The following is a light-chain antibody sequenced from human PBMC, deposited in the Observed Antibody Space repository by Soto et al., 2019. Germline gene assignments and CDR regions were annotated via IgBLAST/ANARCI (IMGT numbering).Light chain of an antibody. J-gene: IGKJ1*01. CDR1: QSVTTF. Sequence: DIQMTQSPSSLSASVGDRVTISCRTSQSVTTFLNWYQQKPGEAPKLLIYRASTLQTGIPSRVSGSGYGADFVLTISNLQTEDFATDYCQQSYNSPRTFSLGKKV. CDR2: RAS. CDR3: QQSYNSPRT. V-gene: IGKV1-39*01.